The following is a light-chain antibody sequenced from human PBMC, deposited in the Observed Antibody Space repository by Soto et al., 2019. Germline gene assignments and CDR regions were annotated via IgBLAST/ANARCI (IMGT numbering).Light chain of an antibody. CDR3: QQYNNWPRTIT. CDR2: GAS. V-gene: IGKV3-15*01. CDR1: QSVSSN. Sequence: ERVMIPAVAVSSIKTGERATLSCRASQSVSSNLAWYQQKPGQAPRLLIYGASTRATGIPARFSGSGSGTEFTLTISSLQSEDFAVYFCQQYNNWPRTITFGHGTRLEIK. J-gene: IGKJ5*01.